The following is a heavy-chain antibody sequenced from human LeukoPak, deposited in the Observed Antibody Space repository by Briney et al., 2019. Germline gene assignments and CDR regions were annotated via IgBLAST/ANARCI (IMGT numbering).Heavy chain of an antibody. CDR2: IYYSGST. J-gene: IGHJ4*02. Sequence: PSETLSLTCTVSGGSISSGDYYWSWIRQPPGKGLEWIGYIYYSGSTYYNPSLKSRVTISVGTSKNQFSLKLSSVTAADTAVYYCARGEEYNSGYYSGYFDYWGQGTLVTVSS. V-gene: IGHV4-30-4*01. D-gene: IGHD5-12*01. CDR3: ARGEEYNSGYYSGYFDY. CDR1: GGSISSGDYY.